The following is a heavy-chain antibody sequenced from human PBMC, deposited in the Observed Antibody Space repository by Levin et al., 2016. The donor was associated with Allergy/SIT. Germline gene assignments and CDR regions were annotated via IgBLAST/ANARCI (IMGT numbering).Heavy chain of an antibody. V-gene: IGHV4-31*03. CDR1: GGSISSGGYY. CDR2: IYYSGST. J-gene: IGHJ4*02. D-gene: IGHD3-10*01. CDR3: ARARGSLWFGELLPGVYYFDY. Sequence: LRLTCTVSGGSISSGGYYWSWIRQHPGKGLEWIGYIYYSGSTYYNPSLKSRVTISVDTSKNQFSLKLSSVTAADTAVYYCARARGSLWFGELLPGVYYFDYWGQGTLVTVSS.